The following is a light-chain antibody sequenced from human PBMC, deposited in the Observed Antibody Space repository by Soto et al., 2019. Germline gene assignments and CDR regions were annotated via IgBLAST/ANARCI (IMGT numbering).Light chain of an antibody. CDR1: QGISSY. CDR2: AAS. V-gene: IGKV1-8*01. J-gene: IGKJ2*01. Sequence: AIRMTQSPSSFSASTGDRVTITCRASQGISSYLAWYQQKPGKAPKLLIYAASTLQSGVPSRFSGSGSLTDFTLTISCLQSEDFATYYCQQYYSYPHTFGQGTKLEIK. CDR3: QQYYSYPHT.